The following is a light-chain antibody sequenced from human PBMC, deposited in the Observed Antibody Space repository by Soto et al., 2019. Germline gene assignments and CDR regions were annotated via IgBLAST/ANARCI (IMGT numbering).Light chain of an antibody. Sequence: EILLTQSPGTLSLSPGDRATLSCRASQSVSSSYLAWFQQKPGQAPRLLIYGASSRATGIPDRFSGSGSGTDFSLTVSRLEPEDFAVYYCQQYGSSPYTLGQGTKLEIK. J-gene: IGKJ2*01. CDR2: GAS. V-gene: IGKV3-20*01. CDR3: QQYGSSPYT. CDR1: QSVSSSY.